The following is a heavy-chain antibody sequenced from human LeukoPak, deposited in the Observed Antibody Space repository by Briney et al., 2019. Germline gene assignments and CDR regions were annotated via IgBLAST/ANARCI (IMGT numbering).Heavy chain of an antibody. D-gene: IGHD1-1*01. J-gene: IGHJ4*02. CDR3: ARGYNWNNYFDY. Sequence: PGGSLRLSCAVSRFTFSSYWMSWVRQAPGKGLEWVANINQDGSEKNYVDSVKGRFTISRDNAKNSLYLQMNSLRAEDTAVYYCARGYNWNNYFDYWGQGTLVTVSS. V-gene: IGHV3-7*01. CDR1: RFTFSSYW. CDR2: INQDGSEK.